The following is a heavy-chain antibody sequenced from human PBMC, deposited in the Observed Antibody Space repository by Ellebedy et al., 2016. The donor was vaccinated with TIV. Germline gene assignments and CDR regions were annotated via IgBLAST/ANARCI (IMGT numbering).Heavy chain of an antibody. Sequence: GESLKISXAASGFVFKSYSMNWVRQAPGKGLEWVASISDRNSKRFYSDSVKGRFIISRDDATSSPFLEMNTLRVEDTAVYYCARPMFYYHYYMDVWGKGTTVIV. V-gene: IGHV3-21*01. D-gene: IGHD3-10*02. CDR2: ISDRNSKR. J-gene: IGHJ6*03. CDR3: ARPMFYYHYYMDV. CDR1: GFVFKSYS.